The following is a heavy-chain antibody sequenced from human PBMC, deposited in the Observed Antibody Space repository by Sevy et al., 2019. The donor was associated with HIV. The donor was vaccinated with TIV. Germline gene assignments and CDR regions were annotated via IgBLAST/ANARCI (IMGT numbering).Heavy chain of an antibody. D-gene: IGHD6-19*01. CDR2: IKNKTYGGTT. Sequence: GGSLRLSCTASGFTFSDYAMSWVRQAPGKGLEWVGFIKNKTYGGTTEYAGSVKSRFIISRDDSKNIAYLQMNSLKTEDTAVYYCTRDLYGSGWFYFDYWGQGTLVTVSS. J-gene: IGHJ4*02. CDR3: TRDLYGSGWFYFDY. CDR1: GFTFSDYA. V-gene: IGHV3-49*04.